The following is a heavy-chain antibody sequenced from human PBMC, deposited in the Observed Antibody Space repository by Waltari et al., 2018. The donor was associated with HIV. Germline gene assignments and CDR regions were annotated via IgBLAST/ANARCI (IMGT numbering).Heavy chain of an antibody. D-gene: IGHD2-8*01. J-gene: IGHJ4*01. CDR3: ARVFTGYCSDDVCDSNFDS. Sequence: QVQLVESGGGVVQPGRSLWLSCAASGFTFTSYSLQWVRQTPGRGLKWGALISVDGNNKDSVKSVRGRVTISRDNSKKTIYVQMGILRPEDTAVYYCARVFTGYCSDDVCDSNFDSWGHGTMVSVSS. CDR2: ISVDGNNK. CDR1: GFTFTSYS. V-gene: IGHV3-30*04.